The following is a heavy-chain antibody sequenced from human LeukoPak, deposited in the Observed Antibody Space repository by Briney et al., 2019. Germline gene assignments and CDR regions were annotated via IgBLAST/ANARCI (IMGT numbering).Heavy chain of an antibody. CDR1: GGSFSGYY. CDR3: AREGSVYFDY. CDR2: INHSGST. V-gene: IGHV4-34*01. Sequence: SETLSLTCAVYGGSFSGYYWSWIRQPPGEGLEWIGEINHSGSTNYNPSLKSRVTISVDTSKNQFSLKLSSVAAADTAVYYCAREGSVYFDYWGQGTLVTVSS. J-gene: IGHJ4*02.